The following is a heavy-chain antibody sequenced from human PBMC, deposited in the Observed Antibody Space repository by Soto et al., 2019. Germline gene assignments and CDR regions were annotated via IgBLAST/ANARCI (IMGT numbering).Heavy chain of an antibody. V-gene: IGHV3-23*01. CDR3: TKSPHNAILAGYQLFEN. CDR1: GFTFSSCA. D-gene: IGHD3-9*01. CDR2: MSGSGGST. Sequence: GGSLRLSCAASGFTFSSCAMSWVRQAPGKGLEWVSAMSGSGGSTYYADSVNGRFTISRDNSKGTLFLQMTSLSGDDTAVYYCTKSPHNAILAGYQLFENWGQGTLSTV. J-gene: IGHJ4*02.